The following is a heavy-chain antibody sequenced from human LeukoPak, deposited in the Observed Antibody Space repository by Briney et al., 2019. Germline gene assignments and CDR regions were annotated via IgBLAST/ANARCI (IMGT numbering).Heavy chain of an antibody. V-gene: IGHV3-7*03. Sequence: DPGGSLRLSCAASGFTFSRNWMKWVRQAQGKGLEWVANMNEDGSQKHYVDSAKGRFTISRDNAKNSLHLQMNSLRGDDTAVYYCASGVSGGTDYWGQGTLVTVSS. D-gene: IGHD2-15*01. CDR3: ASGVSGGTDY. CDR2: MNEDGSQK. J-gene: IGHJ4*02. CDR1: GFTFSRNW.